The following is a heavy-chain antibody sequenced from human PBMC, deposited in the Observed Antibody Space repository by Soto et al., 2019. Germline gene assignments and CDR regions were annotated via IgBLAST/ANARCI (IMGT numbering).Heavy chain of an antibody. V-gene: IGHV4-39*01. CDR1: GGSISSRAYH. D-gene: IGHD3-22*01. Sequence: QLQLQESGPGLAKPSETLSLTCTVSGGSISSRAYHWGWIRQPPGKGLEWIGTFYYSGSTYYNPSLKSRVTISVDTSKNQFSLKLNSVTAADTAVYYCARCPSYYDPNWFDSWGQGTLVAVSS. CDR2: FYYSGST. J-gene: IGHJ5*01. CDR3: ARCPSYYDPNWFDS.